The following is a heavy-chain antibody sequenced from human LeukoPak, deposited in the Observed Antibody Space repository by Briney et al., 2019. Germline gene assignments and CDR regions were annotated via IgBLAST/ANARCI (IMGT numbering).Heavy chain of an antibody. J-gene: IGHJ4*02. CDR3: ARHLSRDSASPRIQLWFASGPTTYPVDY. V-gene: IGHV5-51*01. Sequence: GESLKISCKGSGYSFTSYWIGWVRQMPGKGLEWMGIIYPGDSDTRYSPSFQGQVTISADKSISTAYLQWSSLKASDTAMYYCARHLSRDSASPRIQLWFASGPTTYPVDYWGQGTLVTVSS. CDR1: GYSFTSYW. D-gene: IGHD5-18*01. CDR2: IYPGDSDT.